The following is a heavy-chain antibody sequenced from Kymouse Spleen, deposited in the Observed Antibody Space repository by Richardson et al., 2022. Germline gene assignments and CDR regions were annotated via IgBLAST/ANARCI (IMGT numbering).Heavy chain of an antibody. D-gene: IGHD6-19*01. J-gene: IGHJ6*02. V-gene: IGHV3-73*02. CDR1: GFTFSGSA. CDR3: TRQPSPSYSSGPYYYYLGVLLRYGR. Sequence: EVQLVESGGGLVQPGGSLKLSCAASGFTFSGSAMHWVRQASGKGLEWVGRIRSKANSYATAYAASVKGRFTISRDDSKNTAYLQMNSLKTEDTAVYYCTRQPSPSYSSGPYYYYLGVLLRYGRLGPRDHGHRLL. CDR2: IRSKANSYAT.